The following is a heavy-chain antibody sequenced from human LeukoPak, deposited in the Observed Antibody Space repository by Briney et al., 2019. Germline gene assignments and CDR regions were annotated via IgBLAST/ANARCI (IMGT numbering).Heavy chain of an antibody. V-gene: IGHV4-38-2*01. D-gene: IGHD4-17*01. CDR1: GYSIRGDDY. J-gene: IGHJ4*02. CDR2: IYHSGST. Sequence: SETLFLTCAVSGYSIRGDDYWGWIRQSPGKGLEWIGSIYHSGSTNYNPSLKSRVTISVDTSKNQFSLMLNSVTAADTAVYYCARNRSVTTTPGFDHWGQGTLVTVSS. CDR3: ARNRSVTTTPGFDH.